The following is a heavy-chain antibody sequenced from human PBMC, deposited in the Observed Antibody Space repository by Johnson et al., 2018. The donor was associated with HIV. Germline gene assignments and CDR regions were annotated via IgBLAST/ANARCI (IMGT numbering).Heavy chain of an antibody. D-gene: IGHD1-26*01. V-gene: IGHV3-9*01. J-gene: IGHJ3*01. Sequence: VQLVESGGGLVQPGRSLRLSCAASGFMLNSHGMHWVRQVSKKGLEWVAGISWNSDTIGYADSVKGRFTISRDNAKNSLYLQMKSLRLEDTALYVCARDLTWEMQDTFDLWGQGTMVTVSS. CDR2: ISWNSDTI. CDR1: GFMLNSHG. CDR3: ARDLTWEMQDTFDL.